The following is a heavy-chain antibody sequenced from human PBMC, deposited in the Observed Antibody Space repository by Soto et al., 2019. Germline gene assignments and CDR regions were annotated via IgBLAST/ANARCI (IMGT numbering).Heavy chain of an antibody. CDR2: IKSKTDGGTT. J-gene: IGHJ4*02. CDR1: GFTFNNAW. Sequence: EVQLVESGGGLVKPGGSLGLSCAVSGFTFNNAWMSWVRQAPGKGLEWVGRIKSKTDGGTTDHAASVKGRFTISRDDSKNTLYLQMDSLKIEVTAMYYCTTSPRAQYWGQGTLVSVSS. CDR3: TTSPRAQY. V-gene: IGHV3-15*01.